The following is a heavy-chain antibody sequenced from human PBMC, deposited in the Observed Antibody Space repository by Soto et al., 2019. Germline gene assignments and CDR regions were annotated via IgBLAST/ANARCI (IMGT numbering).Heavy chain of an antibody. D-gene: IGHD4-17*01. Sequence: SETLSLTCAVYGGSFSGYYWSWIRQPPGKGLEWIGEVNHSGSTNYNPSLKSRVTISVDTSKNQFSLKLSSVTAADTAVYYCARRPYGFYYYYYMDVWGKGTTVTVSS. CDR1: GGSFSGYY. J-gene: IGHJ6*03. CDR2: VNHSGST. CDR3: ARRPYGFYYYYYMDV. V-gene: IGHV4-34*01.